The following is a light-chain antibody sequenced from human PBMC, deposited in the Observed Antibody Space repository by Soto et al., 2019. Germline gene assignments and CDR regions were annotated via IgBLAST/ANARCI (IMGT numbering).Light chain of an antibody. CDR2: EVS. J-gene: IGLJ2*01. V-gene: IGLV2-8*01. Sequence: QSALTQPPSASGSPGQSVTISCTGTSSDVGGYNYVSWYQQHPGKAPKLMIYEVSKRPSGVPDRFSGSKSGNTASLTVSGLQAEDEAYCYCSSYAGSNNLVFGGGTKLTVL. CDR1: SSDVGGYNY. CDR3: SSYAGSNNLV.